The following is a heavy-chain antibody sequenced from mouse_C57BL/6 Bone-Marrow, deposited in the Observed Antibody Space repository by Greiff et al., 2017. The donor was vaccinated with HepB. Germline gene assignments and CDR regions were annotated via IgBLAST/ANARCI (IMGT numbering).Heavy chain of an antibody. CDR3: TTYSNSWFAY. D-gene: IGHD2-5*01. CDR1: GFNIKDDY. Sequence: EVKLEESGAELVRPGASVKLSCTASGFNIKDDYMHWVKQRPEQGLEWIGWIDPENGDTEYASKFQGKATITADTSSNTAYLQLSSLTSEDTAVYYCTTYSNSWFAYWGQGTLVTVSA. J-gene: IGHJ3*01. CDR2: IDPENGDT. V-gene: IGHV14-4*01.